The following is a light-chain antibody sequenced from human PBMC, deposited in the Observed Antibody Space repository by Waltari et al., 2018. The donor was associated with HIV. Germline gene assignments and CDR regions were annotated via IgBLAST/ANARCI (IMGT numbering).Light chain of an antibody. Sequence: SALTQPASVSGSPGQPIIISCLGTTYDIGGSDYVPWYQQHPGKAPKLIIYNVRERPSGISSRFSGSKSANPASLAISGLQADDEAVYHCSSHTSNNTYVVFGGGTKVTVL. J-gene: IGLJ2*01. CDR2: NVR. CDR3: SSHTSNNTYVV. V-gene: IGLV2-14*03. CDR1: TYDIGGSDY.